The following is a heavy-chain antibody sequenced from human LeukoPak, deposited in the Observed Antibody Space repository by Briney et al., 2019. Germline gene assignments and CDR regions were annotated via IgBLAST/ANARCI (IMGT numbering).Heavy chain of an antibody. CDR2: ISWNGDTI. V-gene: IGHV3-9*01. Sequence: GGSLRLSCAASGFTFSSYAMHWVRQAPGKGLEWVSGISWNGDTIGYADSVKGRFTISRDSAKNSLYLQMNSLELEDTALYYCTKSGGLGSYYTAYFDYWGHGTLVTVSS. CDR3: TKSGGLGSYYTAYFDY. D-gene: IGHD3-10*01. CDR1: GFTFSSYA. J-gene: IGHJ4*01.